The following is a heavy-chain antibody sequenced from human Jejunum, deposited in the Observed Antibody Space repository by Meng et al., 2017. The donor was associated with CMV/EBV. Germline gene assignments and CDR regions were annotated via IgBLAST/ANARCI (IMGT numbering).Heavy chain of an antibody. D-gene: IGHD6-19*01. CDR1: GDYFNDYYW. V-gene: IGHV4-4*02. CDR2: IYYSGSP. J-gene: IGHJ4*02. Sequence: CGLSGDYFNDYYWWSWVRQPPGEGLEWIGEIYYSGSPKYKPSLKSRITMSLDKSKNEVSLKLTSVTAADTAVYYCARHLAGTYSPGDYWGQGTLVTVSS. CDR3: ARHLAGTYSPGDY.